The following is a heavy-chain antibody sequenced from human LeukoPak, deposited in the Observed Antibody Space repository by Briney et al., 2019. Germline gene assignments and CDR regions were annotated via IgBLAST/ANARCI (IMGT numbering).Heavy chain of an antibody. Sequence: SETLSLTCTVSGGSISSYYWIWIRLPPGKGLQWIGYIYNSGSTKYNPSLKSRVTISVDTPKNQFSLKLNSVTAADTAVYYCARAGGLWPSSFDYWGQGTLVTVSS. CDR1: GGSISSYY. CDR2: IYNSGST. V-gene: IGHV4-59*08. D-gene: IGHD5-18*01. J-gene: IGHJ4*02. CDR3: ARAGGLWPSSFDY.